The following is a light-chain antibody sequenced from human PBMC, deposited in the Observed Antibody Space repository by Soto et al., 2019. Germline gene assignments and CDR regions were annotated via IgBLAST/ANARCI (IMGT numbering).Light chain of an antibody. J-gene: IGKJ1*01. V-gene: IGKV3-20*01. Sequence: EIVLTHSPGTLSLSPWERATLSCRASQSVSSSYLAWYQQKPGQAPRLLIYGASSRATGIPDRFSGSGSGTDFTLTISRLEPEDFAVYYCQQYRSSPTTFGQGTKVDIK. CDR1: QSVSSSY. CDR2: GAS. CDR3: QQYRSSPTT.